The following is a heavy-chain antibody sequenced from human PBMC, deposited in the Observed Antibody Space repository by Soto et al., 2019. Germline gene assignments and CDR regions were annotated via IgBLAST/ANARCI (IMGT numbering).Heavy chain of an antibody. V-gene: IGHV1-69*06. D-gene: IGHD2-15*01. CDR1: GGLFSSYA. Sequence: QVQLVQSGAEVKKPGSSVRLSCKVSGGLFSSYAISWVRQAPGQGLQWMGGIMPIFDPPKYAQKFQGRVTITADKSTSTVYMELSSLKSEDTAVYCCARGCGGGTCYAGGDNWGQGTLVTVSS. CDR3: ARGCGGGTCYAGGDN. CDR2: IMPIFDPP. J-gene: IGHJ4*02.